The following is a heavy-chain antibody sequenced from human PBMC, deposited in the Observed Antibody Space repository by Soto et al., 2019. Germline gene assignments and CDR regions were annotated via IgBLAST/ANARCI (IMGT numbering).Heavy chain of an antibody. CDR3: ARIFWSFGALTPHAYYYYYMDD. D-gene: IGHD3-9*01. V-gene: IGHV4-59*01. CDR2: IYYSGST. Sequence: SETLSLTCTVSGGSISSYYWSWIRQPPGKGLEWIGYIYYSGSTNYNPSLKSRVTISVDTSKNQFSLKLSSVTAADTAVYYCARIFWSFGALTPHAYYYYYMDDWGKGTTVTVSS. CDR1: GGSISSYY. J-gene: IGHJ6*03.